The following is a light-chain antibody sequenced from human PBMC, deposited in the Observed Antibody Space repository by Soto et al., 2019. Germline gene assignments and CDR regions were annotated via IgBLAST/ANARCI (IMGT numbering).Light chain of an antibody. CDR1: SSNIGSNP. Sequence: QSVLTQPPSASGTPGQRVTISCSGSSSNIGSNPVNWYQHLPGTAPRLLIYSDIQRPSGVPDRFSGSKSGTSASLAISGLQSEDEADYYCAACDDSPNGYVVFGGGTKLTVL. V-gene: IGLV1-44*01. J-gene: IGLJ3*02. CDR3: AACDDSPNGYVV. CDR2: SDI.